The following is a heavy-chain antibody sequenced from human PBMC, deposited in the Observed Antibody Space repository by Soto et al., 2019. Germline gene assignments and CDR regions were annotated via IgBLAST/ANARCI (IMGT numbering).Heavy chain of an antibody. CDR3: ARGIAAAGTSHYGMDV. CDR2: IIPILGIA. J-gene: IGHJ6*02. CDR1: GGTFSSYT. V-gene: IGHV1-69*02. D-gene: IGHD6-13*01. Sequence: QVQLVQSGAEVKKPGSSVKVSCKASGGTFSSYTISWVRQAPGQGLEWMGRIIPILGIANYAQKFQGRVTITADKSTSKAYMELRSLRSEDTAVYYCARGIAAAGTSHYGMDVWGQGTTVTVSS.